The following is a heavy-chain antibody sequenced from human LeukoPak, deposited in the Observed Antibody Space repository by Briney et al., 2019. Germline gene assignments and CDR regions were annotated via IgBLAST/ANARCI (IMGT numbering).Heavy chain of an antibody. J-gene: IGHJ6*02. CDR1: GGSISGHY. Sequence: PSETLSLTCTVSGGSISGHYWTWIRQPPGKGLEWIGQIHYSGRPDYNPSLKSRVAISVDTSKNQLSLKVTSVTGADTAVYYCARFGVDYDMDVWGQGTTVTVSS. CDR3: ARFGVDYDMDV. CDR2: IHYSGRP. D-gene: IGHD3-16*01. V-gene: IGHV4-59*11.